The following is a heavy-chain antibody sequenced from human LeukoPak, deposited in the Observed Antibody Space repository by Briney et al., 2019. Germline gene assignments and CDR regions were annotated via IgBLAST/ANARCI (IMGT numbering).Heavy chain of an antibody. CDR2: IYYGGST. Sequence: LRLSCAASGFTFSDYYMSWIRQPPGKGLEWIGSIYYGGSTYYNPSLKSRVTISVDTSKNQFSLKLSSVTAADTAVYYCARHLSRSSRYLDYWGQGTLVTVSS. V-gene: IGHV4-39*01. CDR3: ARHLSRSSRYLDY. D-gene: IGHD6-13*01. J-gene: IGHJ4*02. CDR1: GFTFSDYY.